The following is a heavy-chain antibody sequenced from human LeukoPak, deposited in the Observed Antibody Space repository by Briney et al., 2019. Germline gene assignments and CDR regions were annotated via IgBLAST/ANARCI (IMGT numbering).Heavy chain of an antibody. Sequence: SETLSLTCAVYGGSFSGYYWSWIRQPPGKGLEWIGEINHSGSTNYNPSLKSRVTISVDTSKNQFSLKLSSVTAADTAVYYCATPEVEQLAHSKAEYFQHWGQGTLVTVSS. V-gene: IGHV4-34*01. D-gene: IGHD6-6*01. CDR2: INHSGST. CDR3: ATPEVEQLAHSKAEYFQH. J-gene: IGHJ1*01. CDR1: GGSFSGYY.